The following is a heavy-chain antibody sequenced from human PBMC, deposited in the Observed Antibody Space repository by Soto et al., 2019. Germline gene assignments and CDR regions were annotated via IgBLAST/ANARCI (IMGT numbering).Heavy chain of an antibody. V-gene: IGHV5-51*01. J-gene: IGHJ3*02. CDR2: IYPGDSDT. CDR1: GYSFTSYW. CDR3: ARHHCSSTSCYSDI. Sequence: GESRKISCXGSGYSFTSYWIGWVRQMPGKGLEWMGIIYPGDSDTRYSPSFQGQVTISADKSISTAYLQWSSLKASDTAMYYCARHHCSSTSCYSDIWGQGTMVTVSS. D-gene: IGHD2-2*01.